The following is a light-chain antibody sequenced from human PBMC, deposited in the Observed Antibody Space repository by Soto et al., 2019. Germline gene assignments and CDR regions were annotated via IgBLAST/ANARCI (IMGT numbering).Light chain of an antibody. V-gene: IGKV1-5*03. Sequence: DIQMTQSPSTLSASVGDRVIITCGASQTISSWLAWYQQKPGKAPKLLIYKASTLKSGVPSRFSGSGSGTDFTLTISRLEPEDSAVYYCQQYGSSPTWTFGQGTKVDI. CDR2: KAS. J-gene: IGKJ1*01. CDR1: QTISSW. CDR3: QQYGSSPTWT.